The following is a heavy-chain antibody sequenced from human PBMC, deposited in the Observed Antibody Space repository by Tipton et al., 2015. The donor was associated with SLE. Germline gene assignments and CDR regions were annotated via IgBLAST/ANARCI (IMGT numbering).Heavy chain of an antibody. V-gene: IGHV4-34*01. D-gene: IGHD3-16*02. CDR3: ARGRTFGGVIVD. CDR2: INHSGST. Sequence: TLSPTCAVYGGSFSGYYWSWIRQPPGKGLEWIGEINHSGSTNYNPSLKSRVTISVDTSKNQFSLKLSSVTAADTAVYYCARGRTFGGVIVDWGQGTLVTVSS. J-gene: IGHJ4*02. CDR1: GGSFSGYY.